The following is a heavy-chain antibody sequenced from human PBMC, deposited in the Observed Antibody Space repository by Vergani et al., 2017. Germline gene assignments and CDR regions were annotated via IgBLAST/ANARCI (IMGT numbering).Heavy chain of an antibody. Sequence: EVQLVESGGDFVQPGRSLRLSCAASGLRFKDAWMAWVRQTPGQGLEWVGHIKTKDHDDATDYSAAVKGRFIISRDDSTSTIYLQMNSLRAEDTAVYYCAFFQGPLDYWGQGTLVTVSS. CDR1: GLRFKDAW. V-gene: IGHV3-15*01. J-gene: IGHJ4*02. CDR2: IKTKDHDDAT. CDR3: AFFQGPLDY. D-gene: IGHD3-16*01.